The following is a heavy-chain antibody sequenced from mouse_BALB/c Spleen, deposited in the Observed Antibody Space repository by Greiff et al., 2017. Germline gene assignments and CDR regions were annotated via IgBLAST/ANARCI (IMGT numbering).Heavy chain of an antibody. CDR3: ARDFSFAY. CDR1: GFNIKDYY. CDR2: INPGSGGT. Sequence: VQRVESGAELVRSGASVKLSCTASGFNIKDYYMHWVKQRPGQGLEWIGVINPGSGGTNYNEKFKGKATLTADKSSSTAYMQLSSLTSDDSAVYFCARDFSFAYWGQGTLVTVSA. J-gene: IGHJ3*01. V-gene: IGHV1-54*01.